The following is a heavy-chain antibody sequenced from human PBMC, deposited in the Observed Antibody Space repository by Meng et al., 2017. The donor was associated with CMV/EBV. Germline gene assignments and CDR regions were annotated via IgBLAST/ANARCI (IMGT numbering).Heavy chain of an antibody. Sequence: QSHLVQSGAECTKPGASVKVSCKASGNTFTSYGISWVRQAPGQGLEWMGWISAYNGNTNYAQKLQGRVTMTTDTSTSTAYMELRSLRSDDTAVYYCATDILTHFDYWGQGTLVTVSS. D-gene: IGHD3-9*01. CDR2: ISAYNGNT. V-gene: IGHV1-18*01. CDR3: ATDILTHFDY. J-gene: IGHJ4*02. CDR1: GNTFTSYG.